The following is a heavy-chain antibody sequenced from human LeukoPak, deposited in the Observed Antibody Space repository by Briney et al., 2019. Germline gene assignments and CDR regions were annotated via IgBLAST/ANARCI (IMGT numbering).Heavy chain of an antibody. CDR2: IYYSGST. CDR1: GGSISSGGYY. D-gene: IGHD3-10*01. J-gene: IGHJ4*02. CDR3: ARALRPDLRQIMVRGVKLKGFDY. V-gene: IGHV4-39*01. Sequence: PSETLSLTCTVSGGSISSGGYYWSWIRQPPGKGLEWIGRIYYSGSTYYNPSLKSRVTISVDTSKNQFSLKLSSVTAADTAVYYCARALRPDLRQIMVRGVKLKGFDYWGQGTLVTVSS.